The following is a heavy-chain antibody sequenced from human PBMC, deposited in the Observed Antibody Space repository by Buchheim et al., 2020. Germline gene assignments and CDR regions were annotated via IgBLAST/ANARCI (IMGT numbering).Heavy chain of an antibody. CDR2: IYSGGST. D-gene: IGHD3-9*01. Sequence: EVQLVESGGGLVQPGGSLRLSCAASGFTVSSNYMSWVRQAPGKGLEWVSVIYSGGSTYYADSVKGRFTISRHNSKNTLYLQMNSLRAEDTAVYYCARGPPLQIRYFDWVLPPLYYWGQGTL. V-gene: IGHV3-53*04. J-gene: IGHJ4*02. CDR3: ARGPPLQIRYFDWVLPPLYY. CDR1: GFTVSSNY.